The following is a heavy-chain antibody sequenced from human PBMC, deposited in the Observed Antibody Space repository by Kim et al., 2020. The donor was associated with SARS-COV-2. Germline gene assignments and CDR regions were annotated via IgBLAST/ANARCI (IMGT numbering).Heavy chain of an antibody. CDR3: ATHPHSGYDYWQDY. CDR1: GGSISSNNYY. CDR2: FYHSEST. Sequence: SETLSLTCTVSGGSISSNNYYWGWFRHPTGKGLEGVGSFYHSESTSYNSSLQSRVTISVDTSKNQFSLKVNSVTAAAAAVYYCATHPHSGYDYWQDYWGQGTLLTVSS. D-gene: IGHD5-12*01. V-gene: IGHV4-39*01. J-gene: IGHJ4*02.